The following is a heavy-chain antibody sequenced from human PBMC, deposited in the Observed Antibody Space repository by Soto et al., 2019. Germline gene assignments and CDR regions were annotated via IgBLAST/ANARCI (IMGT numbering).Heavy chain of an antibody. Sequence: QITLKESGPTLVKPTQTLTLTCTFSGFSLSTSGVGVGWIRQPPGKALEWLALIYWDDDKRYSPSLKNRLTITKATSKNQVVLTMTNMDPVDTATYYCAHTLNILTGYGLDVWGQGTTVTVSS. CDR3: AHTLNILTGYGLDV. CDR2: IYWDDDK. V-gene: IGHV2-5*02. J-gene: IGHJ6*02. CDR1: GFSLSTSGVG. D-gene: IGHD3-9*01.